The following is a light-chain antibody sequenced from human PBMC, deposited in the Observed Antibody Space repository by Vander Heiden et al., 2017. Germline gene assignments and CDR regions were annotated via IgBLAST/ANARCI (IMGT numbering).Light chain of an antibody. Sequence: QVVLTQSPSASASLAASVKLTCTLSSGHSRYDIAWHKQQPEKGPRFLMKINSDGSHSKGDGLPDRFSGSSSGAERYLTISTLQSEDEADYYCQTWGTGIRVFGGGTKLTVL. CDR2: INSDGSH. CDR1: SGHSRYD. J-gene: IGLJ2*01. CDR3: QTWGTGIRV. V-gene: IGLV4-69*01.